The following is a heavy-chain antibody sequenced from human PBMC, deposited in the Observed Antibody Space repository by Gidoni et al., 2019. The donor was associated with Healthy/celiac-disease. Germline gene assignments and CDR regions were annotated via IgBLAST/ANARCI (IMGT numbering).Heavy chain of an antibody. V-gene: IGHV3-33*01. J-gene: IGHJ6*02. CDR2: IWYDGSNK. D-gene: IGHD1-7*01. CDR1: GFTFSSYG. CDR3: ARDKATGTTAYYYYGMDV. Sequence: QVQLVGSGGGVVQPGRSLRLSCAASGFTFSSYGMHWVRQAPGKGLGWVAVIWYDGSNKYYADSVKGRFTISRDNSKNTLYLQMNSLRAEDTAVYYCARDKATGTTAYYYYGMDVWGQGTTVTVSS.